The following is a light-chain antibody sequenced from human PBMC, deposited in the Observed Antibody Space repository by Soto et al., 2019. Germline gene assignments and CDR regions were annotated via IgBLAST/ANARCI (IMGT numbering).Light chain of an antibody. V-gene: IGKV1-5*01. CDR1: QSISSW. Sequence: DIQMTQSPSTLSASVGDRVTITCRASQSISSWLAWYQQKPGKAPKLLIYDAFSLESGVPSRFSGSGSGTEFPLTISSLQPDDFATYYCQHYNSYSNTFGQGTKLEIK. J-gene: IGKJ2*01. CDR3: QHYNSYSNT. CDR2: DAF.